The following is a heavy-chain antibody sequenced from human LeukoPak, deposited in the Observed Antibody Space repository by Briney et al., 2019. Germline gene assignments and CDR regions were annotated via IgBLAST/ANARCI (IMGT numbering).Heavy chain of an antibody. Sequence: GGSLRLSCAASGFTFSSYAMHWVRQAPGKGLEWVAVISYDGSNKYYADSVKGRFTISRDNSKNTLYLQMNSLRAEDTAVYYCARGSTMIVVVAPYGMDVWGQGTTVTVSS. D-gene: IGHD3-22*01. V-gene: IGHV3-30-3*01. CDR1: GFTFSSYA. CDR2: ISYDGSNK. CDR3: ARGSTMIVVVAPYGMDV. J-gene: IGHJ6*02.